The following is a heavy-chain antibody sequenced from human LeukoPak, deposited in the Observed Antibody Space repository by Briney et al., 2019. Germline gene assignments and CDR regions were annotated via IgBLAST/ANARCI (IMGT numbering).Heavy chain of an antibody. CDR1: GFTISSYG. CDR3: AKGRNYGDFYYYGMDV. J-gene: IGHJ6*02. Sequence: PGGSLRLSCVGSGFTISSYGMSWVRQGPGKGLEWVSAISGSAGDTYYADSVKGRFTISRDNSKNTLYMQMNSLGAEDTAVYYCAKGRNYGDFYYYGMDVWGQGTTVSVSS. D-gene: IGHD4-17*01. V-gene: IGHV3-23*01. CDR2: ISGSAGDT.